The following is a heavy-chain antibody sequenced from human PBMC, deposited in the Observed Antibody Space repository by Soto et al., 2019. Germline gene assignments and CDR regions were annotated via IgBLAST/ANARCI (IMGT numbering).Heavy chain of an antibody. J-gene: IGHJ6*02. CDR2: IYWDDDR. CDR3: VQSRCGGDCLQSYSSHSYYGLDV. Sequence: TLSLTCTVSGGSVSSGSYYWSWIRQPPGKGLEWLALIYWDDDRRYNPSLNSRLTITKDTSKNQVVLAMTNVDPVDTATYYCVQSRCGGDCLQSYSSHSYYGLDVWGQGTTVTVSS. CDR1: GGSVSSGSYY. D-gene: IGHD2-21*02. V-gene: IGHV2-5*08.